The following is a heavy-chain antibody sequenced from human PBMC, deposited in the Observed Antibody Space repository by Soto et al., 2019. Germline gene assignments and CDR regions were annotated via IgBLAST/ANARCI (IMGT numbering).Heavy chain of an antibody. CDR1: GGSISSYY. V-gene: IGHV4-39*01. J-gene: IGHJ4*02. D-gene: IGHD3-16*02. CDR3: ARHERPYDYVWGSYRYNYFDY. CDR2: IYYSGST. Sequence: SETLSLTCTVSGGSISSYYWGWIRQPPGKGLEWIGSIYYSGSTYYNPSLKSRVTISVDTSKNQFSLKLSSVTAADTAVYYCARHERPYDYVWGSYRYNYFDYWGQGTLVTVSS.